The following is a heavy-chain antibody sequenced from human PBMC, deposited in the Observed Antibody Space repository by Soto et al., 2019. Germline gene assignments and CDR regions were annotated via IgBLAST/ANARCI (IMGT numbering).Heavy chain of an antibody. Sequence: EVQLVESGGGLVQPGGSLRLSCAASGFTVSTDWMYWVRQAPGKGLEWVSVIRGGGNTFYADSVEGRFTISRDNSKNTVYPQMNSLRAEDTAVYYCVRENYYYGMDVWGQGTTVSVSS. CDR2: IRGGGNT. CDR3: VRENYYYGMDV. V-gene: IGHV3-66*01. J-gene: IGHJ6*02. CDR1: GFTVSTDW.